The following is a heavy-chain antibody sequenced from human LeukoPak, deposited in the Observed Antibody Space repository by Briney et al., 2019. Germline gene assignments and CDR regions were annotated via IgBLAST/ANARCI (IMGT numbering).Heavy chain of an antibody. D-gene: IGHD5-12*01. CDR1: GFTLSSYA. Sequence: GGSLRLSCAASGFTLSSYAMSWVREAPGEGLEWGSTISGSGGSTYYADSVKGRFTISRDNSKNTLYLQMNSLRAEDSAVYYCAKARGYAFYYYSYMDVWGKGTTVTVSS. J-gene: IGHJ6*03. V-gene: IGHV3-23*01. CDR3: AKARGYAFYYYSYMDV. CDR2: ISGSGGST.